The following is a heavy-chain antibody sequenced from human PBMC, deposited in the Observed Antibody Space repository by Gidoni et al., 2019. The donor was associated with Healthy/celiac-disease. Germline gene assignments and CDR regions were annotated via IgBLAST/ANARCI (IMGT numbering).Heavy chain of an antibody. CDR3: ASLIMPKSRIAARPEGPNWFDP. Sequence: QVQLVQSGAEVKKPGASVKVSCKASGYTFTGYYMPWVRQAPGQGREWMGWINPNSGGTNYAQKFQGRVTMTRDTSISTAYMELSRLRSDDTAVYYCASLIMPKSRIAARPEGPNWFDPWGQGTLVTVSS. D-gene: IGHD6-6*01. CDR2: INPNSGGT. J-gene: IGHJ5*02. CDR1: GYTFTGYY. V-gene: IGHV1-2*02.